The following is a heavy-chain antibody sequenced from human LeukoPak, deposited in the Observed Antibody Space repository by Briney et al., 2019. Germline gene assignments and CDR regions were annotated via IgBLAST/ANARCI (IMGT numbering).Heavy chain of an antibody. CDR1: GFTFSSYW. J-gene: IGHJ4*02. Sequence: GGSLRLSCAASGFTFSSYWMSWVRQAPGKGLEWVANIKQDGSEKYYVDSVKGRFTISRDNAKNSLYLQMNSLRAEDTAVYYCARGYGSGSYTGDYWGQGTLVTVSS. D-gene: IGHD3-10*01. CDR3: ARGYGSGSYTGDY. CDR2: IKQDGSEK. V-gene: IGHV3-7*01.